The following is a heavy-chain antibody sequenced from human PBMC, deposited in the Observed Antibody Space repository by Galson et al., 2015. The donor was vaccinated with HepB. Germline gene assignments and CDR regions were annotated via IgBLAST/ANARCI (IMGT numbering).Heavy chain of an antibody. CDR3: ARDLAGDGTLGASDI. CDR2: ITSGGSST. Sequence: SLRLSCAGSGFAFNNYGMHWVRQVPGKGLVWVSRITSGGSSTDYADSVKGRFTVSRDNAKNTLYMQINSLRVEDTAVYYCARDLAGDGTLGASDIWGQGTMVIVSS. V-gene: IGHV3-74*01. J-gene: IGHJ3*02. D-gene: IGHD7-27*01. CDR1: GFAFNNYG.